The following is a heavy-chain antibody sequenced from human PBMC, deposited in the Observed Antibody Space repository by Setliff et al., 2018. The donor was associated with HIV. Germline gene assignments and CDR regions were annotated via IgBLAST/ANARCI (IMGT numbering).Heavy chain of an antibody. J-gene: IGHJ6*03. V-gene: IGHV4-31*03. CDR1: GGSISSGGYY. D-gene: IGHD2-21*01. Sequence: TLSLTCTVSGGSISSGGYYWSWIRQHPGKGLEWIGYIYSSGRTYYNQSIKSRVTISVDTSEVQVSLKLSSVTAADTAVYYCARYCGGDCYPSAYYMDVWGKGTTVTVSS. CDR2: IYSSGRT. CDR3: ARYCGGDCYPSAYYMDV.